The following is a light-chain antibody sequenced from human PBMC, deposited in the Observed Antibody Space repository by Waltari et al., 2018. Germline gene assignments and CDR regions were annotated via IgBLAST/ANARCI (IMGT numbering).Light chain of an antibody. Sequence: EIVLTQSPGTLSLSPGERATLSCRASQSVSSSYLAWYQQKPGQAPRLLIYGASSRATGIPDRFSGSGSGTDFTLTINRLEPEDFVVYYCQQYGSSPWTFGQGTKVEIK. CDR1: QSVSSSY. V-gene: IGKV3-20*01. CDR2: GAS. J-gene: IGKJ1*01. CDR3: QQYGSSPWT.